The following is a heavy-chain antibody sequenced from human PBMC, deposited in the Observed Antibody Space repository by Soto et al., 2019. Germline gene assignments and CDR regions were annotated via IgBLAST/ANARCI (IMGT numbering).Heavy chain of an antibody. CDR2: ISYDGSNK. CDR3: AREDFVATISADGY. CDR1: GFTFSSYA. V-gene: IGHV3-30-3*01. Sequence: GGSLRLSCAASGFTFSSYAMHWVRQAPGKGLEWVAVISYDGSNKYYADSVKGRFTISRDNSKNTLYLQMNSLRAEDTAVYYCAREDFVATISADGYWGQGTLVTVSS. J-gene: IGHJ4*02. D-gene: IGHD5-12*01.